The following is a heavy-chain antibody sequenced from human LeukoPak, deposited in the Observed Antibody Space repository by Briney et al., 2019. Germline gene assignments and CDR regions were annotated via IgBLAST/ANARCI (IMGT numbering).Heavy chain of an antibody. CDR3: ARDAGHQLSRRNYYAMDV. Sequence: SETLSLTCTVSGGSISTYYWSWIRQPPGKGLEWIGYIYYSGSTNYNPSLKSRVTISVDTSKNQFSLKLSSVTAADTAVYYCARDAGHQLSRRNYYAMDVWGQGTTVTVSS. D-gene: IGHD2-2*01. CDR2: IYYSGST. J-gene: IGHJ6*02. CDR1: GGSISTYY. V-gene: IGHV4-59*01.